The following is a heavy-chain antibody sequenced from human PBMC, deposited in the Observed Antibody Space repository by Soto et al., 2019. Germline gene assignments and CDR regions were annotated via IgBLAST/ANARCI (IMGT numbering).Heavy chain of an antibody. CDR2: IKQDGSEK. Sequence: GGSLRLSCGASGFIFSSYWMSWVRQAPGKGLEWVANIKQDGSEKYYVDSVKGRFTISRDNAKNPLYLHMNSLRAEDTAVYYCVCSGSYYHYWGQGTLVTVSS. J-gene: IGHJ4*02. D-gene: IGHD3-10*02. CDR1: GFIFSSYW. V-gene: IGHV3-7*05. CDR3: VCSGSYYHY.